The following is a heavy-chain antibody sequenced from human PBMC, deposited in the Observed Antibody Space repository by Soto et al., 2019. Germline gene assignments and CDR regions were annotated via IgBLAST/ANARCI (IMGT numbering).Heavy chain of an antibody. CDR2: ISGSGGST. J-gene: IGHJ6*02. D-gene: IGHD4-17*01. Sequence: EEQLLESGGGLVQPGGSLRLSCAASGFTFSSYGMSWVRQAPGKGLEWVSVISGSGGSTYYADSLKGRFTISRDNSKNTLYLQMTSLRAEDTAVYYCAKDPVTSPLYYYGMDVWGQGTTVTVSS. CDR1: GFTFSSYG. V-gene: IGHV3-23*01. CDR3: AKDPVTSPLYYYGMDV.